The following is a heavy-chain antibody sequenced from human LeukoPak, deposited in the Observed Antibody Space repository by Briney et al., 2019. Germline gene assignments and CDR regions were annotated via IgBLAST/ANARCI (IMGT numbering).Heavy chain of an antibody. Sequence: GGSLRLSCAASGFTFSSYAMHWVRQAPGKGLEWVAVISYDGSNKYYADSVKGRFTISRDNSKNTLYLQMNSLRPDDTAVYYCANGDSSGYYYGDDAFDIWGQGTMVTVSS. D-gene: IGHD3-22*01. CDR1: GFTFSSYA. CDR2: ISYDGSNK. J-gene: IGHJ3*02. CDR3: ANGDSSGYYYGDDAFDI. V-gene: IGHV3-30-3*01.